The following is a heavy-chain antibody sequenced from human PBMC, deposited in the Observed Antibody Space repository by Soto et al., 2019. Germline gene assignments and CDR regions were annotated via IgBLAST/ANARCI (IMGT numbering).Heavy chain of an antibody. J-gene: IGHJ4*02. CDR2: IYYSGTT. CDR1: GDSISSSGYY. CDR3: AGTYYTGSSGPVDY. V-gene: IGHV4-31*03. D-gene: IGHD3-22*01. Sequence: QMQLQASGPGLVKPSQTLSLTCTVSGDSISSSGYYWSWIRQHPEKGLEWIGYIYYSGTTYNNPPSESRVTISADTSENQFSLKVNSVTVADSAVYYCAGTYYTGSSGPVDYWGQGTLVTVSS.